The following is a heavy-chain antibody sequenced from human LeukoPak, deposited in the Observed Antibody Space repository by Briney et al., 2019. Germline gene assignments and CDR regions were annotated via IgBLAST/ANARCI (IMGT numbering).Heavy chain of an antibody. CDR2: ISSSSSYI. V-gene: IGHV3-21*04. CDR1: GFTFSSYS. D-gene: IGHD3-9*01. CDR3: AKDKQGRPVIISRHFDY. Sequence: SGGSLRLSCAASGFTFSSYSMNWVRQAPGKGLEWVSSISSSSSYIYYADSVKGRFTISRDNAKNSLYLQMNSLRAEDTAVYYCAKDKQGRPVIISRHFDYWGQGTLVTVSS. J-gene: IGHJ4*02.